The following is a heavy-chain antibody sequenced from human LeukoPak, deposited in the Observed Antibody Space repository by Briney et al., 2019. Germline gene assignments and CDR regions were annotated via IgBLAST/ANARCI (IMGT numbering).Heavy chain of an antibody. CDR1: GFTFSSYG. J-gene: IGHJ4*02. V-gene: IGHV3-30*02. CDR3: VKSFDY. Sequence: GGSLRLSCAASGFTFSSYGMHWVRQAPGKGLEWVAFIKYDGSNKHYADSVKGRFTIFRDNSKNTLYLQMNNLRAEDTAVYYCVKSFDYWGQGTLVTVSS. CDR2: IKYDGSNK.